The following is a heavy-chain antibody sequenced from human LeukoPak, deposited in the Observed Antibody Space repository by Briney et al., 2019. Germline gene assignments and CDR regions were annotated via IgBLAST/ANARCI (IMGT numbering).Heavy chain of an antibody. CDR1: GGSFSGYY. CDR3: AKSKFYGSGSYDY. Sequence: SETLSLTCAVYGGSFSGYYWSWIRQPPGKGLEWIGEINHSGSTNYNPSLKSRVTISVDTSKNQFSLKLSSVTAADTAVYYCAKSKFYGSGSYDYRGQGTLVTVSS. CDR2: INHSGST. V-gene: IGHV4-34*01. J-gene: IGHJ4*02. D-gene: IGHD3-10*01.